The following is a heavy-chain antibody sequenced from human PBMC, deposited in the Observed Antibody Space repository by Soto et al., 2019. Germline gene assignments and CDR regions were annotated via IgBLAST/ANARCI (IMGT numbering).Heavy chain of an antibody. J-gene: IGHJ4*02. CDR3: ARDLITVVRGVRITVYFDE. CDR1: GGSISSDGYY. Sequence: PSETLSLTCTVSGGSISSDGYYWSWIRQHPGKGLEWIGYIYYSGSNYYNPSLKRLVTISDNTSKNQFSQMLSLVTAAETADYYCARDLITVVRGVRITVYFDEWGQGTLVTVSS. CDR2: IYYSGSN. V-gene: IGHV4-31*01. D-gene: IGHD3-10*01.